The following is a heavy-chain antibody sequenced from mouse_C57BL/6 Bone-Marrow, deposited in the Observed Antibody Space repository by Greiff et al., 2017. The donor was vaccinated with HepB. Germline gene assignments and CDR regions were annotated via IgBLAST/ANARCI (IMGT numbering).Heavy chain of an antibody. D-gene: IGHD1-1*01. Sequence: EVKLVESGGGLVQSGRSLRLSCATSGFTFSDFYMEWVRQAPGKGLEWIAASRNKANDYTTEYSASVKGRFIVSRDTSQSILYLQMNALRAEDTAIYYCARDLYYSPYWGQGTLVTVSA. CDR3: ARDLYYSPY. V-gene: IGHV7-1*01. CDR1: GFTFSDFY. J-gene: IGHJ3*01. CDR2: SRNKANDYTT.